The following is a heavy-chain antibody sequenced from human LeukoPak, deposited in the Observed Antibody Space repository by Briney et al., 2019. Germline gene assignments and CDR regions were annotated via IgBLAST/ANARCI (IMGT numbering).Heavy chain of an antibody. J-gene: IGHJ4*02. Sequence: GGSLRLSCAASGFIVSNNYMSWVRQAPGKGLEWVSVLYSDGTTYYADSVKGRFTISRDNSKNPLYLQMNNLRAEDTAVYYCATAAYDSNGFTANHDYWGQGTLVVVSS. CDR1: GFIVSNNY. CDR3: ATAAYDSNGFTANHDY. V-gene: IGHV3-53*01. D-gene: IGHD3-22*01. CDR2: LYSDGTT.